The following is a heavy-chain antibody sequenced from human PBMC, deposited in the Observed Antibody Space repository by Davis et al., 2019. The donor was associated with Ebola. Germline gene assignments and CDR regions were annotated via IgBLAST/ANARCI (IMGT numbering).Heavy chain of an antibody. CDR2: ISADNGNT. J-gene: IGHJ6*02. CDR1: GYTFTSYG. CDR3: ARGPYGMDV. V-gene: IGHV1-18*01. Sequence: ASVKVSCKASGYTFTSYGISWVRQAPGQGLEWMGWISADNGNTNYAQKFQGRVTITADKSTSTVYMELSSLRSEDTAVYYCARGPYGMDVWGQGTTVIVSS.